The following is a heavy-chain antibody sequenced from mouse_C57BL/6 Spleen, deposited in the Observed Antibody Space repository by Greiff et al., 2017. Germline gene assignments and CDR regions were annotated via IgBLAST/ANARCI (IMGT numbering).Heavy chain of an antibody. CDR1: GFTFSSYG. CDR3: ASTVVARGY. J-gene: IGHJ4*01. D-gene: IGHD1-1*01. V-gene: IGHV5-6*01. CDR2: ISSGGSYT. Sequence: EVHLVESGGDLVKPGGSLKLSCAASGFTFSSYGMTWVRQTPDKMLEWVATISSGGSYTYYPDSVKGRFTISRDNAKNTLYLQMSSLKSEDTAMYYCASTVVARGYWGQGTSVTVSS.